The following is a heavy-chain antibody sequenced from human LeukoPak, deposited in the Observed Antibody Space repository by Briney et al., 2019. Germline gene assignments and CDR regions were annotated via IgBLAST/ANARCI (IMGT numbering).Heavy chain of an antibody. J-gene: IGHJ4*02. Sequence: QSGGSLRLSCAASGFTVSSNYMSWVRQAPGKGLEWVSVIYSGGSTYYADSVKGRFTISRDNSKNTLYLQMNSLRAEDTAVYYCAKDLGTYGSGSYSQDFDYWGQGTLVTVSS. CDR1: GFTVSSNY. CDR2: IYSGGST. V-gene: IGHV3-53*05. D-gene: IGHD3-10*01. CDR3: AKDLGTYGSGSYSQDFDY.